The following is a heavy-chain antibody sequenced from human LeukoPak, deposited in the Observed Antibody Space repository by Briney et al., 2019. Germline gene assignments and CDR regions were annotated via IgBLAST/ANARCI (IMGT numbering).Heavy chain of an antibody. CDR2: MYYSGGT. V-gene: IGHV4-59*01. Sequence: SETLSLTCTVSGGSINSYYWSWIRQPPGKGLEWIGHMYYSGGTNYNPSLKSRVTISVDTSKNQFSLKLSSVTAADTAVYYCTRRCKDAYTLYCFDYWGQGTLVTVSA. J-gene: IGHJ4*02. CDR3: TRRCKDAYTLYCFDY. CDR1: GGSINSYY. D-gene: IGHD5-24*01.